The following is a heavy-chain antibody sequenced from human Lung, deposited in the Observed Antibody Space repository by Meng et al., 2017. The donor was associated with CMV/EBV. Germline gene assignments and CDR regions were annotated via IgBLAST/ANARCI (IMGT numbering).Heavy chain of an antibody. CDR3: ARSYADFWSGCAAP. D-gene: IGHD3-3*01. V-gene: IGHV3-30*02. CDR2: IRYDGRNK. Sequence: ASGFTFSNYGMHWVRPAPGKGLEWVAFIRYDGRNKQYADSVKGRFTISRDSFKNTLSLQMNSLRVEDTAVYYCARSYADFWSGCAAPWGQGTLVTVSS. J-gene: IGHJ5*02. CDR1: GFTFSNYG.